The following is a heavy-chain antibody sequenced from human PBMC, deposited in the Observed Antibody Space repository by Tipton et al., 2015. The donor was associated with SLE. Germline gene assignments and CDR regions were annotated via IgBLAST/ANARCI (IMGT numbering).Heavy chain of an antibody. CDR3: ARAVKQQLVRTSKWVYYMDV. CDR2: IYYSGST. J-gene: IGHJ6*03. CDR1: GGPVSSGSYY. Sequence: SLTCTVSGGPVSSGSYYWGWIRQPPGKGLEWIGSIYYSGSTYYNPSLKSRVTISVDTSKTQFSLKLSSVTAADTAVYYCARAVKQQLVRTSKWVYYMDVWGKGTTVTVSS. D-gene: IGHD6-13*01. V-gene: IGHV4-39*07.